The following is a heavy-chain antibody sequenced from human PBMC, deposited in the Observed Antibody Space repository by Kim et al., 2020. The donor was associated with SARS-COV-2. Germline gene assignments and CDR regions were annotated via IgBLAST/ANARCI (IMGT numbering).Heavy chain of an antibody. V-gene: IGHV1-46*01. CDR1: GYNFLYHY. CDR2: INPGSGIT. CDR3: ARVPPTYYYGMDV. J-gene: IGHJ6*02. Sequence: ASVKVSCKASGYNFLYHYVHWVRQAPGQGLEWMGTINPGSGITTYAHKFQGRVTMTKDTSTATAYMNLSSLGSEDTAVYYCARVPPTYYYGMDVWGQGTT.